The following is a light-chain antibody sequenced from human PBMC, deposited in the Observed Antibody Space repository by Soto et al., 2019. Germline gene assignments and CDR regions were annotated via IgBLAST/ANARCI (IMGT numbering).Light chain of an antibody. V-gene: IGLV1-40*01. Sequence: QSVLTQPPSVSGAPGQRVTISCTGSSSNIGAGYDVHWYQQLPGTAPKLLIYGNSNRPSGVPVRFSGSKSGTSAPLAITGLQAEDEADYYCQSYDSSLSAVVFGGGTKLTVL. CDR2: GNS. CDR1: SSNIGAGYD. J-gene: IGLJ2*01. CDR3: QSYDSSLSAVV.